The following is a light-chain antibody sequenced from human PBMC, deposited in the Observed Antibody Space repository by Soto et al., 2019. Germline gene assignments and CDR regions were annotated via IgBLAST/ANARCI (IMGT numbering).Light chain of an antibody. J-gene: IGKJ2*01. CDR2: GAF. Sequence: EMVLTQSPGTLSLFPGERATLSCRASQSVSSRNLAWYRQKPGQAPSLLIYGAFNRATGIPDRFSGSGSATDFTLTISRLEPADFAVYYCLLYGDSPPAYTFGQGTKLDIK. CDR3: LLYGDSPPAYT. CDR1: QSVSSRN. V-gene: IGKV3-20*01.